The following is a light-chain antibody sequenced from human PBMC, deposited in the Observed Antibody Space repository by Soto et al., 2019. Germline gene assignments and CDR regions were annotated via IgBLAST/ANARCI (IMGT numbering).Light chain of an antibody. CDR2: KVS. Sequence: DVVLTQSPLSSPVTLGQPASISCRSSQSLVYSDGNTYLSWLHQRPGQPPRLLIYKVSNRLSGVPDRLSGSGTGTDFTLKISRVEAEDVGVYYCKQLSLVPFTFGQGTKLEMK. J-gene: IGKJ2*01. CDR1: QSLVYSDGNTY. CDR3: KQLSLVPFT. V-gene: IGKV2-24*01.